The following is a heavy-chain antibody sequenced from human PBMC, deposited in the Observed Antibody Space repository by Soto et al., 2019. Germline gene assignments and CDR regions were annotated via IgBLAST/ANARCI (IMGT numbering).Heavy chain of an antibody. CDR1: GGSISSSNW. V-gene: IGHV4-4*02. CDR3: ARVVPAAAGTNGGPSYYYGMDV. CDR2: IYHSGST. Sequence: PSETLSLTCAVSGGSISSSNWWSWVRQPPGKGLEWIGEIYHSGSTNYNPSLKSRVTISVDKSKNQFSLKLSSVTAADTAVYYCARVVPAAAGTNGGPSYYYGMDVWGQGTPVTVSS. D-gene: IGHD6-13*01. J-gene: IGHJ6*02.